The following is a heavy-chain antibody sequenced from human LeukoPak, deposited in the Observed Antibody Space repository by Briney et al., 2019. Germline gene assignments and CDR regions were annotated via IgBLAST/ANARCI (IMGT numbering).Heavy chain of an antibody. Sequence: GGSLRLSCEASGFTFNGHWMHWVRQAPGKGLVWVSLINGDGSTISYADSVKGRFTISRDNAKNSLYLQMNSLRAEDTALYYCARVREYSSGWYGGGYYYYYMDVWGKGTTVTVSS. J-gene: IGHJ6*03. D-gene: IGHD6-19*01. CDR2: INGDGSTI. CDR1: GFTFNGHW. CDR3: ARVREYSSGWYGGGYYYYYMDV. V-gene: IGHV3-74*01.